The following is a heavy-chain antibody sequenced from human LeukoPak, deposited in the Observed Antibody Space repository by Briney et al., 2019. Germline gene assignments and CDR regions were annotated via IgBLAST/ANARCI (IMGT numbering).Heavy chain of an antibody. CDR2: ISAYNGNT. V-gene: IGHV1-18*01. Sequence: ASVKVSCKTSGYTFTSYGISWVRQAPGQGLEWMGWISAYNGNTNYAQKLQGRVTMTTDTSTSTAYMELRSLRSDDTAVYYCARPKRKSSRSWPHHCYYYGRDVWGQGTTVTVSS. D-gene: IGHD6-13*01. J-gene: IGHJ6*02. CDR1: GYTFTSYG. CDR3: ARPKRKSSRSWPHHCYYYGRDV.